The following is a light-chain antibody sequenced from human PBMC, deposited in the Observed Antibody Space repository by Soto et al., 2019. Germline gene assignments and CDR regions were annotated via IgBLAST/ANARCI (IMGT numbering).Light chain of an antibody. CDR2: KAS. V-gene: IGKV1-5*03. CDR3: QHYNNYPQA. CDR1: QTISSW. Sequence: DIQMTQSPSTLSASVGDRVTITCRASQTISSWLAWYQQKPGKAPKLLIYKASTLKSGVPSRFSGSGSGTEFTLTISSLQPEDFATYYCQHYNNYPQAFGQGTKVDIK. J-gene: IGKJ1*01.